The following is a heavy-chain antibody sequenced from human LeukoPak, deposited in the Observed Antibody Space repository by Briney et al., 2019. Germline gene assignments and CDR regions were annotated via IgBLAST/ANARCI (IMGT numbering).Heavy chain of an antibody. CDR2: IYSDNT. J-gene: IGHJ6*03. CDR3: AKGGDHLAYYYYYYMDV. CDR1: GFTVSSNS. D-gene: IGHD4-17*01. Sequence: GGSLRLSCTVSGFTVSSNSMSWVRQAPGKGLEWVSFIYSDNTHYSDSVKGRFTISRDNSKNTLYLQMNSLRAEDTAVYYCAKGGDHLAYYYYYYMDVWGKGTTVTISS. V-gene: IGHV3-66*03.